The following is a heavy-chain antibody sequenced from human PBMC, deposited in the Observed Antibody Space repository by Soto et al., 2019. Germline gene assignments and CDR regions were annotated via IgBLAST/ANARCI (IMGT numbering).Heavy chain of an antibody. V-gene: IGHV3-23*01. Sequence: GGSLRLSCAASGFTFSSFAMSWVRQAPEKGLEWVAVISGNSGSTYYADSVKGRFFISRDNSDNTLHLQMNSLRDGDTAIYYCAKRRLNTITSLSDFWGQGVQVTVSS. CDR2: ISGNSGST. CDR1: GFTFSSFA. D-gene: IGHD2-2*01. J-gene: IGHJ1*01. CDR3: AKRRLNTITSLSDF.